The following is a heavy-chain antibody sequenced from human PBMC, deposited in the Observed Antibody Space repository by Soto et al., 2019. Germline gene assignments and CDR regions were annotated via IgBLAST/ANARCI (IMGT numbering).Heavy chain of an antibody. V-gene: IGHV1-18*01. CDR2: INAGNGNT. J-gene: IGHJ5*02. D-gene: IGHD3-22*01. CDR1: GYTFTNYG. Sequence: ASVKVSCKASGYTFTNYGISWVLQAPGQGLEWMGWINAGNGNTKYSQKFQGRVTMTRDTSTSTVYMELSSLRSEDTAVYYCARVYDSSGYLYWFDPWGQGTLVTVSS. CDR3: ARVYDSSGYLYWFDP.